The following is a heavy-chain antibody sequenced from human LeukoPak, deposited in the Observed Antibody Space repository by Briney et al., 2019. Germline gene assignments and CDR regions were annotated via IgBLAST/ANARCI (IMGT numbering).Heavy chain of an antibody. J-gene: IGHJ6*03. CDR2: ISGSGGST. D-gene: IGHD2-15*01. V-gene: IGHV3-23*01. CDR3: AKVGSIVGSYYYYYMDV. Sequence: GGSLRLSCAASGFTFSSYAMSWVRQAPGKGLEWVSAISGSGGSTYYADSVKGRFTISRDNSKNTLYLQMNSLRAEDTAVYYCAKVGSIVGSYYYYYMDVWGKGTTVTVSS. CDR1: GFTFSSYA.